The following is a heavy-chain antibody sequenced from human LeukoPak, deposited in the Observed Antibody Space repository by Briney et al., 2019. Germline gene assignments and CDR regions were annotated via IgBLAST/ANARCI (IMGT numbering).Heavy chain of an antibody. CDR2: INVCTT. Sequence: GGSVRLSCAASGFTISTYGMSWVRQAPGKGLEWVSSINVCTTYYVTTVKGRFTISRDNSKDTVSLQMNSLRAEDTAVYYCAKSVYHSGNYWGQGTLVTVCS. CDR3: AKSVYHSGNY. CDR1: GFTISTYG. D-gene: IGHD3-10*01. V-gene: IGHV3-23*01. J-gene: IGHJ4*02.